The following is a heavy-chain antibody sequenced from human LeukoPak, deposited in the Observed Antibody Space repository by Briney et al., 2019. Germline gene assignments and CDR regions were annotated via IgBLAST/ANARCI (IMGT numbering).Heavy chain of an antibody. CDR3: AREKRWFGDPDAFDI. CDR1: GFTLNSYL. J-gene: IGHJ3*02. CDR2: IKKDGSEE. Sequence: GGSLRLSCAASGFTLNSYLMSWVRQAPGRGLEWVANIKKDGSEESYLDSVKGRFTISRDNAKNSLYLQMNSLRAEDTAVYYCAREKRWFGDPDAFDIWGQGTMVTVSS. D-gene: IGHD3-10*01. V-gene: IGHV3-7*03.